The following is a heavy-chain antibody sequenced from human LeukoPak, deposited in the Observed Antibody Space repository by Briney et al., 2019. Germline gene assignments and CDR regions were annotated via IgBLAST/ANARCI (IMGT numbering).Heavy chain of an antibody. D-gene: IGHD2-15*01. V-gene: IGHV3-30*02. CDR1: GFTFNNYG. CDR2: IRYDGSNK. Sequence: GGSLRLSCAASGFTFNNYGMHWVRQAPGKGLEWVAFIRYDGSNKYYADSVKGRFTISRDNSKNTLYLQMNSLRAEDTAVYYCARIGITGEYCSSSNCSSDAFDIWGQGTMVTVSS. J-gene: IGHJ3*02. CDR3: ARIGITGEYCSSSNCSSDAFDI.